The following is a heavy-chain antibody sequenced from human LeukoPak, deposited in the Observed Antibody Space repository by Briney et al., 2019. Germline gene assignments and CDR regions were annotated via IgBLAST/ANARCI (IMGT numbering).Heavy chain of an antibody. CDR2: ISWNSGSI. J-gene: IGHJ4*02. CDR1: GFTFDDYA. CDR3: AKDRSYGRSGAVDF. Sequence: GGSLRLSCAASGFTFDDYAMHWVRQVPGKGLEWVSGISWNSGSIGYLDSVKGRFTVSRDNANNSLYLQMNSLRTEDMALYYCAKDRSYGRSGAVDFWGQGTLVTVSS. V-gene: IGHV3-9*03. D-gene: IGHD5-18*01.